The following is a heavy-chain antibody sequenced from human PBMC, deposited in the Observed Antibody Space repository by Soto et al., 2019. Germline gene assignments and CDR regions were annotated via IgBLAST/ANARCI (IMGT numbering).Heavy chain of an antibody. Sequence: GGSLRLSCAASGFTFSTYAMSWVRQAPGKGLERVSAISGSGGSTYYADSVKGRFTISRDNSKNTLYLQMSSLRAEDTALYYCAKDRFYYDSSAYYYDAFDIWGQGTMVTVSS. CDR2: ISGSGGST. CDR3: AKDRFYYDSSAYYYDAFDI. D-gene: IGHD3-22*01. J-gene: IGHJ3*02. CDR1: GFTFSTYA. V-gene: IGHV3-23*01.